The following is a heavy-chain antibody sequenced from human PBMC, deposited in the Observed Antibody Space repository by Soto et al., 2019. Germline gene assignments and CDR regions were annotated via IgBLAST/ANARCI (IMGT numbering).Heavy chain of an antibody. CDR2: ITAGGHDT. V-gene: IGHV3-23*01. D-gene: IGHD2-2*01. CDR3: ARSAGSCSSTSCYPHLFDP. J-gene: IGHJ5*02. CDR1: GFTFGSYA. Sequence: VQVLQSGGGLVQPGESLRLTCEASGFTFGSYAMSWVRQAPGKGLEWVSVITAGGHDTYYVDSVKGRFTVSRDNSRNMVYLYMNSLRPEDTAVYYCARSAGSCSSTSCYPHLFDPWGRGALVTVSS.